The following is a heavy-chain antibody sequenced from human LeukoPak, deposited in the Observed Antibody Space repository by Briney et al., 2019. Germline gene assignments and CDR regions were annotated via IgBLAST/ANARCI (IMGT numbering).Heavy chain of an antibody. CDR2: IYWDDDR. CDR1: GFSLNTSGVS. J-gene: IGHJ4*02. Sequence: SGPTLVKPTQTLTLTCTFSGFSLNTSGVSVGWIRQPPGKALEWLAVIYWDDDRRYSPSLKTRLTITKDTSRNQVVLTMTNMDPVDTATYYCAHRHSGGYYSCFDYWGQGTLVNVSS. D-gene: IGHD3-22*01. V-gene: IGHV2-5*02. CDR3: AHRHSGGYYSCFDY.